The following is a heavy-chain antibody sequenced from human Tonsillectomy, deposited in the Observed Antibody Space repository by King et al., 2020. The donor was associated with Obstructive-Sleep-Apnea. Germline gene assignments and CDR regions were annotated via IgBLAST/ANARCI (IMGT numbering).Heavy chain of an antibody. V-gene: IGHV4-39*06. CDR1: GGSITSTSYY. J-gene: IGHJ4*02. CDR2: IYYDGRT. Sequence: RLQLQESGPSLVKPSETLSLTCSVSGGSITSTSYYWGWIRQPPGKGLEWIASIYYDGRTFYNPSLNSRLTISIDTSNNNQFTLNLNSVTAADTAVYYCARERQLEVGYFDTWGQGTLVTVSS. D-gene: IGHD6-6*01. CDR3: ARERQLEVGYFDT.